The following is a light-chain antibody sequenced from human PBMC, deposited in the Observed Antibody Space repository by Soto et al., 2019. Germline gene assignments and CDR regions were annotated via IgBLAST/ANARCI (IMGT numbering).Light chain of an antibody. CDR3: QQYNSYSGYT. CDR2: KAS. Sequence: DIRMTQSPSTLSASVGDRVTITCRASQSISSWLAWYQQKPGKAPKLLIYKASSLESGVPSRFSGSGSGTEFTLTISSLQPDDFATYYCQQYNSYSGYTFGQGTKVDIK. J-gene: IGKJ2*01. CDR1: QSISSW. V-gene: IGKV1-5*03.